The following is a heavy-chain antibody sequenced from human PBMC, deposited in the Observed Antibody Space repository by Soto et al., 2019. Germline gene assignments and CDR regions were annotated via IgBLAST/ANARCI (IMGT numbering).Heavy chain of an antibody. Sequence: QVQLVQSGAEVKKPGSSVKVSCKASGGTFSSYTISWVRQAPGQGLEWMGRIIPILGIANYAQKFQGRVTINADKSTSTAYMELSSLRSEDTAVYYGARAKYNWNDVGGFDIWGQGTMATVSS. CDR3: ARAKYNWNDVGGFDI. J-gene: IGHJ3*02. CDR1: GGTFSSYT. D-gene: IGHD1-1*01. CDR2: IIPILGIA. V-gene: IGHV1-69*02.